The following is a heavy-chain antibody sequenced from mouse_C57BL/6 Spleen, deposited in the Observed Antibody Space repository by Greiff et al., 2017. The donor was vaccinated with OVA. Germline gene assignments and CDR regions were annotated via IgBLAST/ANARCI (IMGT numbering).Heavy chain of an antibody. CDR3: ASNYGSSPYAMDY. CDR1: GYTFTSYW. Sequence: QVQLQQPGAELVRPGSSVKLSCKASGYTFTSYWMHWVKQRPIQGLEWIGNIDPSDSETHYNQKFKDKATLTVDKSSSTAYMQLSSLTSEDSAVYDCASNYGSSPYAMDYWGQGTSVTVSS. D-gene: IGHD1-1*01. J-gene: IGHJ4*01. CDR2: IDPSDSET. V-gene: IGHV1-52*01.